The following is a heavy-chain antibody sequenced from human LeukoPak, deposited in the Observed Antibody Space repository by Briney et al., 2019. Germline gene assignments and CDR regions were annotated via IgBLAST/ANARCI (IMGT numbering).Heavy chain of an antibody. D-gene: IGHD6-13*01. CDR3: ARLIAADPQLDC. J-gene: IGHJ4*02. Sequence: SETLSLTCTVSGGSISSYYWSWIRQPPGKGLEWIGYIYYSGSTNYNPSLKSRVTISVDTSKNQFSLKLSSVTAADTAVYYCARLIAADPQLDCWGQGTLVTVSS. CDR1: GGSISSYY. CDR2: IYYSGST. V-gene: IGHV4-59*12.